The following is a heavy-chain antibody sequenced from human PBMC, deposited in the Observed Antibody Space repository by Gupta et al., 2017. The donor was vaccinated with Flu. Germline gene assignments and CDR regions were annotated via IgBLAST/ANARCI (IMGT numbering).Heavy chain of an antibody. CDR1: GFTFSCYW. Sequence: EVQLVESGGGLVQPGGSLRLSCAASGFTFSCYWMSWVRQAPGKGLEWVANIKQDGSEKYYVDSVKGRFTISRDNAKNSLYLQMNSLRAEDTAVYYCARGFWSGYYGGIYFDYWGQGTLVTVSS. CDR2: IKQDGSEK. V-gene: IGHV3-7*04. CDR3: ARGFWSGYYGGIYFDY. D-gene: IGHD3-3*01. J-gene: IGHJ4*02.